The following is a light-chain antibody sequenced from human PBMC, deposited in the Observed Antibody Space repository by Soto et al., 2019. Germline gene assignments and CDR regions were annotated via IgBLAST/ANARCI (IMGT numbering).Light chain of an antibody. V-gene: IGLV2-14*01. CDR2: DVS. CDR1: SSDVGGYNY. J-gene: IGLJ2*01. Sequence: QSALTQPASVSGSPGQSITISCTGTSSDVGGYNYVSWYQQHPGKAPKLMIYDVSNRPSGVSNRFSGSKSGNTASLTISGLQAEDEADYYCSSYTSSSRPLFGGGTKVTVL. CDR3: SSYTSSSRPL.